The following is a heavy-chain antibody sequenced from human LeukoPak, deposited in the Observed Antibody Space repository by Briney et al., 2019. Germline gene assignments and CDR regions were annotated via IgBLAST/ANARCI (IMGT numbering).Heavy chain of an antibody. D-gene: IGHD1-20*01. V-gene: IGHV4-39*02. CDR3: ARDRRRDNWNDAVDYFDY. J-gene: IGHJ4*02. CDR1: GGSISSSSYY. Sequence: SETLSLTCTVSGGSISSSSYYWGWIRQPPGKGLEWIGSIYYSGSTYYNPSLKSRVTISVDTSKNQFSLKLSSVTAADTAVYYCARDRRRDNWNDAVDYFDYWGQGTLVTVSS. CDR2: IYYSGST.